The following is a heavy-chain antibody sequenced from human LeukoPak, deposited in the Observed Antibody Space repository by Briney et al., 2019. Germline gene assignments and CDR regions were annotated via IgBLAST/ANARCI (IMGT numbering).Heavy chain of an antibody. Sequence: GGSLRLSCAASGFTFNSYGMHWVRQAPGKGLEWVAVISYDGSSKYYVDSVKGRFTISRDNSKNTLFLQMNSLKAEDTAVYYCAKVWRSAGTMVRGVFKHFDYWGQGTLVTVSS. CDR3: AKVWRSAGTMVRGVFKHFDY. CDR1: GFTFNSYG. CDR2: ISYDGSSK. V-gene: IGHV3-30*18. J-gene: IGHJ4*02. D-gene: IGHD3-10*01.